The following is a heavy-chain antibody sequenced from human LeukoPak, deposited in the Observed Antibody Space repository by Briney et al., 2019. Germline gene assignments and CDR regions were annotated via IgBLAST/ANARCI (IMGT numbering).Heavy chain of an antibody. D-gene: IGHD5-18*01. V-gene: IGHV1-24*01. CDR2: FDPEDGET. CDR3: ATGGIQLWTFFDY. CDR1: GYTLTELS. Sequence: ASVKVSCKVSGYTLTELSMHWVREAPGKGLEWMGGFDPEDGETIYAQKFQGRVTMTEDTSTDTAYMELSSLRSEDTAVYYCATGGIQLWTFFDYWGQGTLVTVSS. J-gene: IGHJ4*02.